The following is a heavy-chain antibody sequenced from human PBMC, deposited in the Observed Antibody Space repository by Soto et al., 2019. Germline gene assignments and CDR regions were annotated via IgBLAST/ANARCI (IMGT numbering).Heavy chain of an antibody. CDR1: GYSFTSYW. D-gene: IGHD5-18*01. CDR3: ARSGHSYGYAFDY. Sequence: GESLKISCKGSGYSFTSYWIGWVRQMPGKGLEWMGIIYPGESDARNSPSFQGQVTISADKSISTAYLQWSSLKASDTAIYYCARSGHSYGYAFDYWGQGTLVSVS. CDR2: IYPGESDA. J-gene: IGHJ4*02. V-gene: IGHV5-51*01.